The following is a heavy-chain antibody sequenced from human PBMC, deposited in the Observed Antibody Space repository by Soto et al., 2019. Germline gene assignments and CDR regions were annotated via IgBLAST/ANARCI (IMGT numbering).Heavy chain of an antibody. Sequence: QLTLEESGPTLVKPTQTLTLTCTFSGFSLSTSGVGVGWIRQPQGKALEWLALIYWDDDKRYSPSLKSRLTITKDTSKNQVVLTMTNMDPVDTATYYCARQLWPHGYYYMDVWGKGTTVTVSS. CDR2: IYWDDDK. CDR3: ARQLWPHGYYYMDV. D-gene: IGHD5-18*01. V-gene: IGHV2-5*02. J-gene: IGHJ6*03. CDR1: GFSLSTSGVG.